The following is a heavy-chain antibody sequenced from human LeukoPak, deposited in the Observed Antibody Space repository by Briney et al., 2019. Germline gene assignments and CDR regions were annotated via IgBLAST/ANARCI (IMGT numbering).Heavy chain of an antibody. V-gene: IGHV4-4*02. Sequence: SETLSLTCAVSGGPISSSNWWSWVRQPPGKGLEWIGETYHSGSTNYNPSLKSRVTVSVDKSKNQFSLKLTSVTAADTAVYYCARDLLGGDYGSHLDYWGQGTLVTVSS. D-gene: IGHD4-17*01. J-gene: IGHJ4*02. CDR3: ARDLLGGDYGSHLDY. CDR1: GGPISSSNW. CDR2: TYHSGST.